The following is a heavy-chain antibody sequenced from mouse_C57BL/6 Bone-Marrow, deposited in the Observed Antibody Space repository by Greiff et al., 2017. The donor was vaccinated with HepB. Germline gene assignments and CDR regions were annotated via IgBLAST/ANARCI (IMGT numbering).Heavy chain of an antibody. Sequence: QVQLKQPGTELVKPGASVKLSCKASGYTFTSYWMHWVKQRPGKGLEWIGRIYPGDGDTNYNGKFKGKATLTADKSSSTAYMQLSSLTSEDSAVYFCARAGLRRGMDYWGQGTSVTVSS. V-gene: IGHV1-82*01. CDR1: GYTFTSYW. CDR3: ARAGLRRGMDY. CDR2: IYPGDGDT. J-gene: IGHJ4*01. D-gene: IGHD2-4*01.